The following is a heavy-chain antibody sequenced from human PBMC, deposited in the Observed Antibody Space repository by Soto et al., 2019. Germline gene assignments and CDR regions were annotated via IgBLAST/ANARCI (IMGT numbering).Heavy chain of an antibody. Sequence: EVQLLESGGGLVQPGGSLRLSCAASGFTFSSYAMSWFRQAPGKGLEWVSAISGSGGSTYYADYVEGRFTISRDNSKNRLYLQMNSLRAEDTAVYYCAKGRSSSGWSFFDYWGQGTLVTVSS. J-gene: IGHJ4*02. CDR3: AKGRSSSGWSFFDY. D-gene: IGHD6-19*01. CDR1: GFTFSSYA. CDR2: ISGSGGST. V-gene: IGHV3-23*01.